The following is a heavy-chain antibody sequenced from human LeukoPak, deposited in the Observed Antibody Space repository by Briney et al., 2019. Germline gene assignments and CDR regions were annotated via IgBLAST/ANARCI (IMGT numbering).Heavy chain of an antibody. V-gene: IGHV3-53*01. Sequence: GGSLRLSCAASGFTVSSTHMVWVRQAPGKGLEWVSVIYTGGNSYYAGSVQGRFIISRDISKNTLYLQMNSLRAEDSALYHCARGGRGSAAVVAPRSFDIWGQGTMVTVSS. CDR1: GFTVSSTH. J-gene: IGHJ3*02. CDR3: ARGGRGSAAVVAPRSFDI. D-gene: IGHD3-22*01. CDR2: IYTGGNS.